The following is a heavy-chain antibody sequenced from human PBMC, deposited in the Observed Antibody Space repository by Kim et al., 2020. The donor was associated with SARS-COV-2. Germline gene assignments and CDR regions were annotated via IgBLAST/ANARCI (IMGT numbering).Heavy chain of an antibody. CDR1: EFTFINYA. Sequence: GGSLRLSCTASEFTFINYAMSWVRRAPGKGLEWVSAFSSGSGGLTYYADSVKGRFTISRDNSKNTLYLQMNNLRAEDTAVYYCAKDYRSGYSGYDIGDWGQGTLVTVSS. V-gene: IGHV3-23*01. CDR3: AKDYRSGYSGYDIGD. CDR2: FSSGSGGLT. J-gene: IGHJ4*02. D-gene: IGHD5-12*01.